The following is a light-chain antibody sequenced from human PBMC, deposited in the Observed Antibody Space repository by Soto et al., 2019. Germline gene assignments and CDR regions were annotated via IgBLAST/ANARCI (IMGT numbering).Light chain of an antibody. CDR2: EVS. Sequence: QSVLTQPASVSGSPGQSITISCTGTSSDVGDYNYVSWYQQHPGKAPKLMIYEVSHRLSGVSNRFSGSKSGYTASLTISGPQDEDEADYYCSSYISNSIVVFGGGTKLTVL. J-gene: IGLJ2*01. CDR1: SSDVGDYNY. V-gene: IGLV2-14*01. CDR3: SSYISNSIVV.